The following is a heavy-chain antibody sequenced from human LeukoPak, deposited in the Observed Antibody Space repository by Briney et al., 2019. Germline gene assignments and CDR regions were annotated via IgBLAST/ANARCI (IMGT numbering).Heavy chain of an antibody. CDR1: GFTFSSYG. D-gene: IGHD3-10*01. V-gene: IGHV3-30*18. Sequence: GGSLRLSCAASGFTFSSYGMPWVRQAPGKGLEWVAVISYDGSNKYYADSVKGRFTISRDNSKNTLYLQMNSLRAEDTAVYYCAKDLPPYGSGSYPELDYWGQGTLVTVSS. J-gene: IGHJ4*02. CDR2: ISYDGSNK. CDR3: AKDLPPYGSGSYPELDY.